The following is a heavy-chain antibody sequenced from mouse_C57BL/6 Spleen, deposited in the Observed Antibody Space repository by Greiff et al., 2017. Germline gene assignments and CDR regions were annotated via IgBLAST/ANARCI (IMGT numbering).Heavy chain of an antibody. Sequence: VQLKESGPELVKPGASVTLSCKASGYSFTGYYMNWVQQSPEKSLEWIGEINPSTGGTTYNEKFKAKATLTVDKSSSTAYMQLKSLTSEDSAVYYCARRDYDYDGYAMDYWGQGTSVTVSS. CDR3: ARRDYDYDGYAMDY. V-gene: IGHV1-42*01. D-gene: IGHD2-4*01. CDR1: GYSFTGYY. J-gene: IGHJ4*01. CDR2: INPSTGGT.